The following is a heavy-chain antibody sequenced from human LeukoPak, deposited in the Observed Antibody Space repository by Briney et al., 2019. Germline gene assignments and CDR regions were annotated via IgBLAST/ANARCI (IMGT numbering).Heavy chain of an antibody. CDR2: IYNSGST. D-gene: IGHD4-23*01. Sequence: SETLSLTCPVYGGSISSDYSSWIRQPPGKGLECIGYIYNSGSTNYNPSLKSRVSISVDTYKNQFSLKLRSVPAADTAVYYCAIAAGATVVTPGDYWGQGTLVTVSS. J-gene: IGHJ4*02. CDR1: GGSISSDY. CDR3: AIAAGATVVTPGDY. V-gene: IGHV4-59*08.